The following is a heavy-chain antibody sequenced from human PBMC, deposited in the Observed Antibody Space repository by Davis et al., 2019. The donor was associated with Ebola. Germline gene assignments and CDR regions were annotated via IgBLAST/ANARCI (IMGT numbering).Heavy chain of an antibody. V-gene: IGHV6-1*01. CDR2: TYYRSQWSN. Sequence: SQTLSLTCAISGDSVSSISAAWNWIRQSPSRGLGWLGRTYYRSQWSNDYAVSVKSRITINPDTTKNQFSLQLNSVTPEDTAVYYCARDPQGNCTGGVCYYYYGMDVWGQGTTVTVSS. CDR1: GDSVSSISAA. D-gene: IGHD2-8*02. J-gene: IGHJ6*02. CDR3: ARDPQGNCTGGVCYYYYGMDV.